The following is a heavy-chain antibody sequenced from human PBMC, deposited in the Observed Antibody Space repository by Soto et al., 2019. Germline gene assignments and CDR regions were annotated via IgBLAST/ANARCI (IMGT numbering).Heavy chain of an antibody. V-gene: IGHV4-59*01. CDR1: GGAIGGYY. Sequence: SETLSLTCSLSGGAIGGYYWSWIRQPPGKALEWIGYVSYSGSTDYHPSLKSRVSISIDTSKNQFSLKLSSVTAADTAVYYCAAVREVYNWFDPWGREPWSPSP. D-gene: IGHD1-26*01. CDR3: AAVREVYNWFDP. J-gene: IGHJ5*02. CDR2: VSYSGST.